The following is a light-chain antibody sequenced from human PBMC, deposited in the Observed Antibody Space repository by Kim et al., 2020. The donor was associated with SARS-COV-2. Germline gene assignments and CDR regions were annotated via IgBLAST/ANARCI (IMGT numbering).Light chain of an antibody. V-gene: IGKV1-5*03. Sequence: DIQMTQSPSTLSVSVGDRVTITCRASQSIGTWLAWYQQKPGQAPRLLIYEASNLDSGVPSRFSGSGSGTEFTLTISSLQTDDFATYYCQQYNRSPGLTFGRGTKVDIK. CDR2: EAS. CDR1: QSIGTW. CDR3: QQYNRSPGLT. J-gene: IGKJ3*01.